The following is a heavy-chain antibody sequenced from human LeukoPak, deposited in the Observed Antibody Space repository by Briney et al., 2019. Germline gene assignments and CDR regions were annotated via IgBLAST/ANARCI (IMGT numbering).Heavy chain of an antibody. V-gene: IGHV4-61*01. Sequence: SETLSLTCTVSGGSVSSGTNYWRWIRQPPGKGLEWIGYIYYSGSTNYNPSLKSRVTISVDTSKNQFSLKLSSVTAADTAVYYCAREKVAARAFDYWGQGTLVTVSS. D-gene: IGHD6-6*01. J-gene: IGHJ4*02. CDR1: GGSVSSGTNY. CDR2: IYYSGST. CDR3: AREKVAARAFDY.